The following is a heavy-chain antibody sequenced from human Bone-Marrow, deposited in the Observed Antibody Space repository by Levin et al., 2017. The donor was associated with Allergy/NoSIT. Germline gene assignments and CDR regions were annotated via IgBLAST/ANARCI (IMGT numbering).Heavy chain of an antibody. CDR2: ISGSGYSQ. CDR1: GFTFKIHA. Sequence: PGESLKISCAGSGFTFKIHAMTWVRQAPGRGLEWVSSISGSGYSQDYADSVKGRSTISRDNSKNTMYMEVNSLRAEDTAVYFCARVQTPNLVQDALDIWGQGTVVIVSS. CDR3: ARVQTPNLVQDALDI. V-gene: IGHV3-23*01. D-gene: IGHD1-14*01. J-gene: IGHJ3*02.